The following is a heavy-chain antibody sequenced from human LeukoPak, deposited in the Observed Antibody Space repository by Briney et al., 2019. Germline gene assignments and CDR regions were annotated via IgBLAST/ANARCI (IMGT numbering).Heavy chain of an antibody. J-gene: IGHJ4*02. Sequence: ASVKVSCKASGYTFTSYGISWVRQAPGQGLEWMGWISVYNGNTNYAQKLQGRVTMTTDTSTSTAYMELRSLRSDDTAVYYCARGIVVVPAAPPGVYYFDYWGQGTLVTVSS. CDR2: ISVYNGNT. V-gene: IGHV1-18*04. D-gene: IGHD2-2*01. CDR1: GYTFTSYG. CDR3: ARGIVVVPAAPPGVYYFDY.